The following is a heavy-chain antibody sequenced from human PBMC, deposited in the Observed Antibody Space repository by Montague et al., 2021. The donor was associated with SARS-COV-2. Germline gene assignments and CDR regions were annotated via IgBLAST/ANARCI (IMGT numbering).Heavy chain of an antibody. J-gene: IGHJ5*02. CDR1: GASLASGYW. V-gene: IGHV4-4*02. CDR2: IHHTGVS. CDR3: ASHPVWQQLCT. D-gene: IGHD6-13*01. Sequence: SETLSLTCAVSGASLASGYWGRWVRQSPGTGLAWIAEIHHTGVSNYNPSLVSRVTIFLDHSKNHLTLTLSSVTAADTAMYYCASHPVWQQLCTWGQGTLVTVSA.